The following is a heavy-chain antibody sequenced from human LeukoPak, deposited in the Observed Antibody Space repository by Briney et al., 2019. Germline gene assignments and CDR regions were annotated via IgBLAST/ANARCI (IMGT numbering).Heavy chain of an antibody. CDR1: GYTFTSYG. D-gene: IGHD2-2*01. V-gene: IGHV1-18*01. CDR2: ISAYNGNT. J-gene: IGHJ4*02. CDR3: VLTADNYFDY. Sequence: ASVKVSCKASGYTFTSYGISWVRQAPGQGLEWMGWISAYNGNTNYAQKLEGRVTMTTDTSTSTAYMELRSLRSDDTAVYYCVLTADNYFDYWGQGTLVTVSS.